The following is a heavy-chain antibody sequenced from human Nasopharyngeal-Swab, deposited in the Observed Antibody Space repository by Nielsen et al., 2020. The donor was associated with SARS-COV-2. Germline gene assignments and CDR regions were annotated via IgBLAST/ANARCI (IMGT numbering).Heavy chain of an antibody. CDR3: ARGPGDGMDV. J-gene: IGHJ6*02. V-gene: IGHV3-30-3*01. CDR2: ISYDGSNK. D-gene: IGHD3-10*01. Sequence: VRQAPRKGLEWVAVISYDGSNKYYADSVKGRFTISRDNSKNTLYLQMNSLRAEDTAVYYCARGPGDGMDVWGQGTTVTVSS.